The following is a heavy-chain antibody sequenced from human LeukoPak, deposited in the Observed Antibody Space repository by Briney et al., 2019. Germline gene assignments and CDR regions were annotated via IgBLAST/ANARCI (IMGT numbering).Heavy chain of an antibody. CDR3: TRDLSARFPGGFDY. CDR1: GFTFSAYS. J-gene: IGHJ4*02. V-gene: IGHV3-21*06. D-gene: IGHD3-10*01. Sequence: PGGALRLSCAASGFTFSAYSMNWVRQAPGKGLEWVSTISSNSNYIYYADSVKGRFAISRDNARDSVSLQMDSLRAEDTAVYFCTRDLSARFPGGFDYWGQGILVTVSP. CDR2: ISSNSNYI.